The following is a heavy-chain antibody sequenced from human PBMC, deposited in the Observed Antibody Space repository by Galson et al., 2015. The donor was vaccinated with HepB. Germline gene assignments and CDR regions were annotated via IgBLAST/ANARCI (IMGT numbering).Heavy chain of an antibody. CDR3: ARDAMGLLGYYFDY. Sequence: CAISGDSVSSNSAAWNWIRQSPSRGLEWLGRTYYRSKWYNDYAVSVKSRITINPDTSKSQFSLRLNSVTPEDTAVYYCARDAMGLLGYYFDYWGQGTLVTVSS. CDR1: GDSVSSNSAA. V-gene: IGHV6-1*01. J-gene: IGHJ4*02. CDR2: TYYRSKWYN. D-gene: IGHD1-26*01.